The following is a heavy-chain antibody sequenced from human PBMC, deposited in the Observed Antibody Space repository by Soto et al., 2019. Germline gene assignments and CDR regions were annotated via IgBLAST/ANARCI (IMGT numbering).Heavy chain of an antibody. J-gene: IGHJ4*02. D-gene: IGHD1-1*01. CDR2: ISGDVSST. CDR1: GFTFSSYW. Sequence: VGSLRLSCAASGFTFSSYWMHWVRQAPGKGLVWVSRISGDVSSTDYADSVKGRFTISRDNAKNTLYLQMNSLRAEDTAVYYCARGIGYSAQDYWGQGTLVTVSS. CDR3: ARGIGYSAQDY. V-gene: IGHV3-74*01.